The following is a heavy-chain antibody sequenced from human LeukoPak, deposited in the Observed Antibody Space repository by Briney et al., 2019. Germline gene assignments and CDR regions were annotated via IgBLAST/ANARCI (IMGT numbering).Heavy chain of an antibody. Sequence: ASVKVSCKASGYTFTRYAMHWVRQAPGQRLEWMGWINAGNGNTKYSQKFQGRVTITRDTSASTAYMELSSLRSEDTAVYYCARSCSGGSCYYYYGMDVWGQGTTVTVSS. D-gene: IGHD2-15*01. CDR1: GYTFTRYA. CDR3: ARSCSGGSCYYYYGMDV. V-gene: IGHV1-3*01. J-gene: IGHJ6*02. CDR2: INAGNGNT.